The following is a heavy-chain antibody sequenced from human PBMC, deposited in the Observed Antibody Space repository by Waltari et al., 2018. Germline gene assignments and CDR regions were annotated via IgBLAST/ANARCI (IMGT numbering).Heavy chain of an antibody. J-gene: IGHJ3*02. CDR2: IRSSSSTI. CDR1: GTPSASYR. V-gene: IGHV3-48*04. Sequence: ELQLVESGGGLVQPGGSLRLACAASGTPSASYRLHWARQAPGKGLEWVSYIRSSSSTIYYADSVKGRFTISRDNAKNSLYLQMNSLRAEDTAVYYCASWAASNAFDIWGQGTMVTVSS. CDR3: ASWAASNAFDI. D-gene: IGHD2-15*01.